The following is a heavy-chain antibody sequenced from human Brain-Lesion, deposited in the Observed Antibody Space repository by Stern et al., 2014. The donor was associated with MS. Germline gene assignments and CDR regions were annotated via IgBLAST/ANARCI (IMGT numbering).Heavy chain of an antibody. CDR2: FDPEDGET. Sequence: VQLVESGAEVKKPGASVKVSCKASGYTLTELSMHWGRQAPRKGLEWMGGFDPEDGETIYAQKFQGRVTMTEDTSTDTAYMELSSLRSEDTAVYYCATLSPGAGGNYYRHFDYWGQGTLVTVSS. J-gene: IGHJ4*02. V-gene: IGHV1-24*01. CDR1: GYTLTELS. CDR3: ATLSPGAGGNYYRHFDY. D-gene: IGHD1-26*01.